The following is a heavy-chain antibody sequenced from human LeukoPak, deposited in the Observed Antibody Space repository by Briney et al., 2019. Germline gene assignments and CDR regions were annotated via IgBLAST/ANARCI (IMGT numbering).Heavy chain of an antibody. CDR3: ARDPTYTSTSDAFDI. CDR2: IYTGGIT. V-gene: IGHV3-53*01. Sequence: GGSLRLSCAASGFTLSRYSMNWVRQTPGRGLEWVSVIYTGGITYSADSVKGRFTISTDNSKNTLYLQMNSLRAEDTAVYFCARDPTYTSTSDAFDIWGQGTRVTVSS. CDR1: GFTLSRYS. J-gene: IGHJ3*02. D-gene: IGHD6-13*01.